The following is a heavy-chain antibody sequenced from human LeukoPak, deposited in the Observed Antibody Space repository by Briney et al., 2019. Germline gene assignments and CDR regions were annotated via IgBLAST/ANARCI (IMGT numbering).Heavy chain of an antibody. CDR2: ISTDGHDN. CDR1: GFTFSSLP. V-gene: IGHV3-30*04. J-gene: IGHJ4*02. D-gene: IGHD2-8*02. CDR3: SSYPSRGKWRCCKF. Sequence: GGSLRLSCAPSGFTFSSLPMNWVRQVPGKGLEWLVVISTDGHDNHYADSVKGRFTISRDNSKNMVYLQMNSLRADDTALCFYSSYPSRGKWRCCKFWGQGVLVTVSS.